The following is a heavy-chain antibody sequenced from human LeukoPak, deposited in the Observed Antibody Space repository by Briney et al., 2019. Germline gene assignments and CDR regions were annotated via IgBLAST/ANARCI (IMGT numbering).Heavy chain of an antibody. Sequence: PGGSLRLSCAASGFTFSSYAMHWVRQAPDKGLEWVAVISYDGNNKYYADSVKGRFTISRDNAKNTPSLQMNGLRAEDTAVYYCARDYSGCADHWGQGTLVTVSS. CDR1: GFTFSSYA. J-gene: IGHJ4*02. D-gene: IGHD5-12*01. CDR3: ARDYSGCADH. V-gene: IGHV3-30-3*01. CDR2: ISYDGNNK.